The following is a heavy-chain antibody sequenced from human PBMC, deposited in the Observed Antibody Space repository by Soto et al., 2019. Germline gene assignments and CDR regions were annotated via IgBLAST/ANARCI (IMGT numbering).Heavy chain of an antibody. CDR2: ISPEGFNT. CDR1: DFTFDGHG. J-gene: IGHJ4*02. Sequence: PGGSLRPSCAASDFTFDGHGMSWVRQAPGKGPEWVSTISPEGFNTHYADSVRGRFIISRDNSRNTVDLHMSSLRVEDTAVYYCARSIAVAGVDKLFDYWGQGTLVTVSS. D-gene: IGHD6-19*01. CDR3: ARSIAVAGVDKLFDY. V-gene: IGHV3-23*01.